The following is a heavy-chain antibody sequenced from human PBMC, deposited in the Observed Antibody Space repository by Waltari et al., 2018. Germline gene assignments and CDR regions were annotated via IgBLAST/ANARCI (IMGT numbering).Heavy chain of an antibody. CDR2: ISGSGGST. V-gene: IGHV3-23*04. CDR1: GFTFSSYA. J-gene: IGHJ3*02. CDR3: ARSRYKGGYDM. Sequence: EVQLVESGGGLVQPGGSLRLSCAASGFTFSSYAMSWVRQAPGKGLEWVSAISGSGGSTYYADSVKGRFTISRENGKNSVYLQMNSLRAEDTAVYYCARSRYKGGYDMWGQGTRVVVSS. D-gene: IGHD3-22*01.